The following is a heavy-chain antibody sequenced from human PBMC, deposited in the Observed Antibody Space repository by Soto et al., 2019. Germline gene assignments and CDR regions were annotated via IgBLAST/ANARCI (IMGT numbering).Heavy chain of an antibody. J-gene: IGHJ4*02. D-gene: IGHD3-22*01. CDR2: TYYNGNA. CDR3: ARHFVAVVIKGWGY. V-gene: IGHV4-39*01. CDR1: GGSIDRSNYY. Sequence: QLQLQESGPGLVKPSETLSLTCTVSGGSIDRSNYYWDWIRQPPGKGLEWIGTTYYNGNAYYNPYLKSLVTMSVDTYKNQFPLQLISLPAADTAVYYCARHFVAVVIKGWGYWGQGTLVTVSS.